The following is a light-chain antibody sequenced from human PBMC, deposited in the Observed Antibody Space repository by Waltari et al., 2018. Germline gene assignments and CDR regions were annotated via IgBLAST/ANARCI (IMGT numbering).Light chain of an antibody. Sequence: AIRITQSPSSLSASTGDRVNITCRASQDISTHLVWYQQKPGKAPKVLIYAASTLQSGVPSRFSGSGSGTDFTLTISCLQSEDFATYYCQQYYSYPLTFGGGTKVEI. CDR3: QQYYSYPLT. CDR1: QDISTH. CDR2: AAS. V-gene: IGKV1-8*01. J-gene: IGKJ4*01.